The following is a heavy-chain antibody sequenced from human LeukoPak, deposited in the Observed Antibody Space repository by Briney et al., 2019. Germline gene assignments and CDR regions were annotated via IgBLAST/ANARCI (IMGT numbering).Heavy chain of an antibody. V-gene: IGHV3-21*01. CDR2: ISSSSSYI. Sequence: GGPLRLSCAASGFTFSSYSMNWVRQAPGKGREWVSSISSSSSYIYYADSVKGRFTISRDNAKNSLYLQMNSLRAEDTAVYYCASGGASAHYYFDYWGQGTLVTVSS. CDR1: GFTFSSYS. CDR3: ASGGASAHYYFDY. D-gene: IGHD1-26*01. J-gene: IGHJ4*02.